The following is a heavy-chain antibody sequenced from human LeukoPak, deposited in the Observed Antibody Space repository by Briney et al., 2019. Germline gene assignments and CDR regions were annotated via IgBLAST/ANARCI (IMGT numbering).Heavy chain of an antibody. D-gene: IGHD3-16*01. CDR3: ARANSLGNWYFDL. V-gene: IGHV4-59*01. CDR1: GGSISIYY. Sequence: SETLSLTCTVSGGSISIYYWTWIRQPPGKGQEWIGHISYSGRTNYNPSLKSRVAISLDTSKKQFSLKLSSVAAADTAVYYCARANSLGNWYFDLWGRGTLVTVSS. CDR2: ISYSGRT. J-gene: IGHJ2*01.